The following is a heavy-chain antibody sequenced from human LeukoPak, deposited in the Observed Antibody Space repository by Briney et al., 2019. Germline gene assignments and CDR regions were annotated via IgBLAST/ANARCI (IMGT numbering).Heavy chain of an antibody. CDR1: GGSISGTSYY. Sequence: SETLSLTCTVSGGSISGTSYYWGWIRQPPGKGLEWIGSIDYSGSTYYNPSLKSRVTISVDTSKNQLSLKLTSVTVTDTAVYYCARRSVAIVFDYWGQGTLVTVSS. CDR2: IDYSGST. V-gene: IGHV4-39*01. D-gene: IGHD2-2*03. J-gene: IGHJ4*02. CDR3: ARRSVAIVFDY.